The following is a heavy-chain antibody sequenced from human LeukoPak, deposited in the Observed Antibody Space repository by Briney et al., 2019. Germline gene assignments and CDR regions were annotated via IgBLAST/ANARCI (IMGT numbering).Heavy chain of an antibody. J-gene: IGHJ4*02. Sequence: GGSLRPSCAASGFTFSSYAMSWVRQAPGKGLEWVSAISGSGGSTYYADSVKGRFTISRDNSKNTLYLQMNSLRAEDTAVYYCAKDGSGCCPHLGYFDYWGQGTLVTVSS. CDR1: GFTFSSYA. D-gene: IGHD3-10*01. V-gene: IGHV3-23*01. CDR3: AKDGSGCCPHLGYFDY. CDR2: ISGSGGST.